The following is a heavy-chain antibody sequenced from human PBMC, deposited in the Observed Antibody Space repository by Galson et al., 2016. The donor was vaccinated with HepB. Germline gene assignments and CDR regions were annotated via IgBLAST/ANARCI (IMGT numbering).Heavy chain of an antibody. CDR3: ARDNSGAFDI. CDR2: INPNSGGT. J-gene: IGHJ3*02. Sequence: SVKASCKASGYTFTGYYLHWVRQAPGQGLEWMGWINPNSGGTKYAQQFQGWVTMTRGTSISTAYMELSRLTSDDTAVYYCARDNSGAFDIWGQGTMVTVSS. CDR1: GYTFTGYY. D-gene: IGHD1-26*01. V-gene: IGHV1-2*04.